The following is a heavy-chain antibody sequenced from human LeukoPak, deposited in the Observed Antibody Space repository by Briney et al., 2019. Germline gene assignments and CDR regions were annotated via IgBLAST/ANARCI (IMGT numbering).Heavy chain of an antibody. J-gene: IGHJ6*02. CDR1: GYTLTELS. CDR3: ARDGTVTTDYYYGMDV. Sequence: ASVKVSCKVSGYTLTELSMHWVRQAPGKGLEWMGGFDPEDGETIYAQKFQGRVTMTEDTSTDTAYMELSSLRSEDTAVYYCARDGTVTTDYYYGMDVWGQGTTVTVSS. V-gene: IGHV1-24*01. CDR2: FDPEDGET. D-gene: IGHD4-11*01.